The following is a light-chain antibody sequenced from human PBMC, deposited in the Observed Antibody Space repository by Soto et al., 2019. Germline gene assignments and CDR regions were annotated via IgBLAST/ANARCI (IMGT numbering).Light chain of an antibody. Sequence: EIVLTQSPGTLSLSPGERATLSCRASQSVSSNFLAWYQQKPGQAPRLLIYGASTRATGIPVRFSGSGSGTDFTLTISRLEPEDFAVYYWQHYSGSPLYSFGQGTKLEIK. CDR3: QHYSGSPLYS. CDR1: QSVSSNF. CDR2: GAS. J-gene: IGKJ2*03. V-gene: IGKV3-20*01.